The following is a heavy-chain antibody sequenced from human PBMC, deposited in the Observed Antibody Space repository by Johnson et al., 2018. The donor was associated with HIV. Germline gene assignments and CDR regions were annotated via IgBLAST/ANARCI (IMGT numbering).Heavy chain of an antibody. Sequence: QVQLVESGGGVVQPGRSLRLSCVGSGFTFSSYGMHWVRQAPGKGLEWVAVIASGGGHEVYADSVRGRFTISRDNAKNSLYLQMNSLRAEDTAVYYCATTRWSDTDPFDIWGQGTMVTVSS. V-gene: IGHV3-30*03. J-gene: IGHJ3*02. D-gene: IGHD3-3*01. CDR3: ATTRWSDTDPFDI. CDR1: GFTFSSYG. CDR2: IASGGGHE.